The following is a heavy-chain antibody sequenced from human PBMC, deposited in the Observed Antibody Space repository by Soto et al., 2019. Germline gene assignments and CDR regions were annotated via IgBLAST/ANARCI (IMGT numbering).Heavy chain of an antibody. J-gene: IGHJ4*02. V-gene: IGHV1-69*02. CDR2: IIPILGIA. CDR3: ASQASNFWSGFPV. Sequence: ASVKVSCKASGGTFSSYTISWVRQAPGQGLEWMGRIIPILGIANYAQKFQGRVTITADKSTSTAYMELSSLSSEDTAVYYCASQASNFWSGFPVWGQGTLVTVSS. CDR1: GGTFSSYT. D-gene: IGHD3-3*01.